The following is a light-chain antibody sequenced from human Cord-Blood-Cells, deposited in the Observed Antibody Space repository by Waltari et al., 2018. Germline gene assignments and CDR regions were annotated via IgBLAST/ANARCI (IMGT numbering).Light chain of an antibody. CDR2: GAS. J-gene: IGKJ1*01. Sequence: EIVMTQSPATLSVSPGERATLSCRASQSVSSNLAWYQQNPGQATRLPIYGASTRATGIPARFSGSGSGTEFTLTISSLQSEDFAVYYCQQYNNWPPLTFGQGTKVEI. CDR1: QSVSSN. CDR3: QQYNNWPPLT. V-gene: IGKV3-15*01.